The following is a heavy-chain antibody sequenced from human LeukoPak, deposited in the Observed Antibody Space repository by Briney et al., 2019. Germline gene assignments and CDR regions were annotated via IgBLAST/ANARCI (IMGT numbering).Heavy chain of an antibody. D-gene: IGHD2-2*01. J-gene: IGHJ3*02. CDR2: IYTSVST. CDR1: GGPISSYY. CDR3: ATYSCSSTSCYVDQDAFDI. V-gene: IGHV4-4*07. Sequence: PSETLSLTCTVSGGPISSYYWSWIRQPAGKGLEWIGRIYTSVSTNYNPSLKSRVTMSVDTSKNQFSLKLSSVTAADTAVYYCATYSCSSTSCYVDQDAFDIWGQGTMVTVSS.